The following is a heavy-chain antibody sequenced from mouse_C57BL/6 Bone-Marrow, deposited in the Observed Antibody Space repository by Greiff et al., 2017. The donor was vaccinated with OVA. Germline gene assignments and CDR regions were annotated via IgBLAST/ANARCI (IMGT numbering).Heavy chain of an antibody. Sequence: QVQLQQPGAELVMPGASVKLSCKASGYTFTSYWMHWVKQRPGQGLEWIGEIDPSDSYTNYNQKFKGKSTLTVDKSPSTAYMQLSSLTSEDSAVYYCARCGYYGYEGFAYWGQGTLVTVSA. CDR1: GYTFTSYW. J-gene: IGHJ3*01. V-gene: IGHV1-69*01. D-gene: IGHD2-2*01. CDR2: IDPSDSYT. CDR3: ARCGYYGYEGFAY.